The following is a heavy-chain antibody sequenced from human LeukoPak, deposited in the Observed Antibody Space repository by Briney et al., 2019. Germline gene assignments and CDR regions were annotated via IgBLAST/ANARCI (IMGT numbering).Heavy chain of an antibody. CDR3: ARGATWIQLWLGREPSDPEVDYYGMDV. D-gene: IGHD5-18*01. V-gene: IGHV1-69*04. Sequence: SVKVSCKASGGTFSSYAISWVRQAPGQGLEWMGRIIPILGIANYAQKLQGRVTMTTDTSTSTAYMELRSLRSDDTAVYYCARGATWIQLWLGREPSDPEVDYYGMDVWGQGTTVTVSS. CDR2: IIPILGIA. J-gene: IGHJ6*02. CDR1: GGTFSSYA.